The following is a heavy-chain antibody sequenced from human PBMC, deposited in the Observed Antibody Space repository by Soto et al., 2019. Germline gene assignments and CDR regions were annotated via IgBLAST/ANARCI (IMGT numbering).Heavy chain of an antibody. CDR3: ARVVLAANNWFDP. D-gene: IGHD2-15*01. V-gene: IGHV4-61*01. Sequence: SETLSLTCTVSGGSVGSSTYYWSWIRQPPGKGLEWIGYIYYSGSTNYNPSLKSRVTISVDTSKNQFSLKLSSVTAAETAVYYCARVVLAANNWFDPWGQGNLVTVSS. CDR1: GGSVGSSTYY. CDR2: IYYSGST. J-gene: IGHJ5*02.